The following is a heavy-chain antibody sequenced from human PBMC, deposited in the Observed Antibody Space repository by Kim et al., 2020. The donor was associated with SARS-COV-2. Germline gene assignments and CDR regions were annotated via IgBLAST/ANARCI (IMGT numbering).Heavy chain of an antibody. CDR1: GGTFSSYA. Sequence: SVKVSCKASGGTFSSYAISWVRQAPGQGLEWMGGIIPIFGTANYAQKFQGRVTITADESTSTAYMELSSLRSEDTAVYYCARENSSSWYEGGAFDIWGQGTMVTVSS. D-gene: IGHD6-13*01. CDR2: IIPIFGTA. J-gene: IGHJ3*02. CDR3: ARENSSSWYEGGAFDI. V-gene: IGHV1-69*13.